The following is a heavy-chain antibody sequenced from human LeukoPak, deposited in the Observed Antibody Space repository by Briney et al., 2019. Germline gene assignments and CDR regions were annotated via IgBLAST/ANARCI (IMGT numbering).Heavy chain of an antibody. J-gene: IGHJ4*02. CDR1: GFTFSSYE. CDR3: ARVHGYDILTELDY. D-gene: IGHD3-9*01. V-gene: IGHV3-48*03. Sequence: PGGSLRLSCAASGFTFSSYEMNWVRQAPGKGLEWVSYISSSCSTIYYADSVKGRFTISRDNAKNSLYLQMNSLRAEDTAVYYCARVHGYDILTELDYWGQGTLVTVSS. CDR2: ISSSCSTI.